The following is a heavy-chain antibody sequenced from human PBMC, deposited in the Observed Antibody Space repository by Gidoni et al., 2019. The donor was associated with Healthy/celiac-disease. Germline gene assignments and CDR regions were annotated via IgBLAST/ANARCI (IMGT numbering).Heavy chain of an antibody. Sequence: EVQLVESGGGLVKPGGSLRLSCAASGFTFSNAWMSWVRQAPGKGLEWVGRIKSKTDGGTTDYAAPVKGRFTISRDDSKNTLYLQMNSLKTEDTAVYYCTTALGGYSYDFYYYYMDVWGKGTTVTVSS. V-gene: IGHV3-15*01. CDR1: GFTFSNAW. J-gene: IGHJ6*03. D-gene: IGHD5-18*01. CDR3: TTALGGYSYDFYYYYMDV. CDR2: IKSKTDGGTT.